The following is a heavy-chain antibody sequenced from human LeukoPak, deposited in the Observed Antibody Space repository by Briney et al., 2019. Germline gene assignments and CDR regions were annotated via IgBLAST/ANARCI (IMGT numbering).Heavy chain of an antibody. D-gene: IGHD6-19*01. CDR1: GYTFTGYY. Sequence: ASVKVSCKASGYTFTGYYMHWVRQAPGQGLEWMGWINPNSGGTNYAQKFQGRVTMTRDTSISTAYMELSRLRSDDTAVYYCAREGRSSGWSKGYNWFDPRGQGTLVTVSS. J-gene: IGHJ5*02. CDR2: INPNSGGT. V-gene: IGHV1-2*02. CDR3: AREGRSSGWSKGYNWFDP.